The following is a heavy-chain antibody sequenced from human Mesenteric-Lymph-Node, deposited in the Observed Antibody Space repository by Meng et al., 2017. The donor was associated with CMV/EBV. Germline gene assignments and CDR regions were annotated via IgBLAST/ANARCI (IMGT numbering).Heavy chain of an antibody. V-gene: IGHV3-23*01. CDR1: GFTVRRYC. Sequence: SGFTVRRYCVFGVRQAPGKGLEWVSVISGSGGSTNYADSVKGRFTISRDKSKNTLYLQMDSLRAGDTAVYYCARNAGISSGYDYFDYWGQGTLVTVSS. J-gene: IGHJ4*02. CDR2: ISGSGGST. CDR3: ARNAGISSGYDYFDY. D-gene: IGHD5-12*01.